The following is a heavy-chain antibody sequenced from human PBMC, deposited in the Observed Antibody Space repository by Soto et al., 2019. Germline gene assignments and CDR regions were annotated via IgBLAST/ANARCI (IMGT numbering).Heavy chain of an antibody. CDR1: GYTFTSYG. Sequence: ASVKVSCKASGYTFTSYGISWVRQAPGQGLEWMGWISAYNGNTNYAQKLQGRVTMTTDTSTSTAYMELRSLRSDDTAVYYCARGVGYCSSTSCYYWFDPWGQGTLVTVSS. CDR3: ARGVGYCSSTSCYYWFDP. CDR2: ISAYNGNT. J-gene: IGHJ5*02. D-gene: IGHD2-2*01. V-gene: IGHV1-18*01.